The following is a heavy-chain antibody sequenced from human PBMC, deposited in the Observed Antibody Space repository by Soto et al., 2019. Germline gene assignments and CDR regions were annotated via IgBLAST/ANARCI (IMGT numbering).Heavy chain of an antibody. CDR2: TYYKSKWYY. CDR1: GPTVSTNSAA. D-gene: IGHD7-27*01. CDR3: ARDTGDSSDAFDI. V-gene: IGHV6-1*01. Sequence: SQDLPLCFAISGPTVSTNSAACNWLRQSPSRGLECLGRTYYKSKWYYDYAVSVRSRITINPDTSKNQLSLQLNSVTPEDTAVYYCARDTGDSSDAFDIWGQGTMVTVSS. J-gene: IGHJ3*02.